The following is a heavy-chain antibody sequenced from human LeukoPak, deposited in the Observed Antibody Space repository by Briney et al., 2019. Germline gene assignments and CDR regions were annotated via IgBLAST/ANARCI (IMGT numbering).Heavy chain of an antibody. J-gene: IGHJ4*02. CDR2: INAGNGNT. CDR1: GYTFTRDA. V-gene: IGHV1-3*01. D-gene: IGHD1-26*01. Sequence: GASVKVSCKASGYTFTRDAMHWVRQAPGQRLEGMGWINAGNGNTKYLQKFQGRVTSTRDTSASTAYMELSSLRSEDTAVYYCARRWDSGSYSSFEYWGQGTLVTASS. CDR3: ARRWDSGSYSSFEY.